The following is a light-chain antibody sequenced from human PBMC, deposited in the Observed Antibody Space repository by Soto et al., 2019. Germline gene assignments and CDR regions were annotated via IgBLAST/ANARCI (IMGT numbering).Light chain of an antibody. J-gene: IGLJ1*01. V-gene: IGLV2-14*01. Sequence: QSALTQPASVSGSPGQSITISCTGTSSDVGGYNYVSWYQQHPGKAPKLIIYEGSNRPSGVSNRFSGSKSGNTASLTISGLQDEDEADYYCNSYTSKSTGVFGTGTKLTVL. CDR2: EGS. CDR3: NSYTSKSTGV. CDR1: SSDVGGYNY.